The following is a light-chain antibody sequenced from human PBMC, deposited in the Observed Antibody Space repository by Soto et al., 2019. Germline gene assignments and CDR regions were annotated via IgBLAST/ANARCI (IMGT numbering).Light chain of an antibody. CDR1: QSISSY. CDR2: AAS. J-gene: IGKJ1*01. CDR3: QQSYSTPA. V-gene: IGKV1-39*01. Sequence: DIQMTQSPSSLSASVGDRVTITCRASQSISSYLNWYQQKPGKAPKLLIYAASSLQGGVPSRFSGGGSGTDFTLTISSLQPEDFATYYCQQSYSTPAFGQGTKVEIK.